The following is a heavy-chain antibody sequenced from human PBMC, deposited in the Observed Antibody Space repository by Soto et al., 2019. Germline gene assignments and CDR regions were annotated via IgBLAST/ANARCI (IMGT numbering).Heavy chain of an antibody. CDR2: VTHSGTA. V-gene: IGHV4-30-2*01. D-gene: IGHD6-19*01. J-gene: IGHJ4*02. CDR1: GGSIDSGAFS. CDR3: ARIHWAQSSLDY. Sequence: SETLSLTCAVSGGSIDSGAFSLSWIRQPPGKGLEWIGYVTHSGTAYSIPSLNGRLTLSVDSSQTQFSLKLTSVTAADSAFYYWARIHWAQSSLDYWGRGIRVTVSS.